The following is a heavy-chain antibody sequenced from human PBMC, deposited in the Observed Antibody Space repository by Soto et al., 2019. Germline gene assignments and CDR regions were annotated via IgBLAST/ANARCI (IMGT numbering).Heavy chain of an antibody. D-gene: IGHD3-10*01. Sequence: SETLSLTCSVSGTSVSNYYWSWVRQPAGKGLEHIGRIYTSGSTSYNPSLKSRVTMSMDTSQTQIYLNLTSVAAADTAVYYCARGGIQLSYAFDHWGKGILVTVSS. CDR2: IYTSGST. CDR3: ARGGIQLSYAFDH. V-gene: IGHV4-4*07. J-gene: IGHJ4*02. CDR1: GTSVSNYY.